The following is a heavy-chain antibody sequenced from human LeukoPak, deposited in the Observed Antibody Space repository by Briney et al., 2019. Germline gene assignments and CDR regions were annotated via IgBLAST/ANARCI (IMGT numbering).Heavy chain of an antibody. D-gene: IGHD5-12*01. CDR2: ITYSGGNT. CDR1: GFTFTSYG. Sequence: PGGSLKLSCAASGFTFTSYGMSWFRQAPGKGLEWVSSITYSGGNTYYADSVKGRFTISRDNSKNTLYLQMNSLRAEDTAVYYCARGFKWLRVLGYWGQGTLVTVSS. CDR3: ARGFKWLRVLGY. J-gene: IGHJ4*02. V-gene: IGHV3-23*01.